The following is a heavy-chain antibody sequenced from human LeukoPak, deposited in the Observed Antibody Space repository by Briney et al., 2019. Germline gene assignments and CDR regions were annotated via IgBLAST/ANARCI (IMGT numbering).Heavy chain of an antibody. CDR3: ARGGDIAAAGTAAFDI. Sequence: GESLKISCKGSGYSFTSYWIGWVRLMPGKGLEWMGIIYPGDSDTRYSPSFQGQVAISADKSISTAYLQWSSLKASDTAMYYCARGGDIAAAGTAAFDIWGQGTMVTVSS. D-gene: IGHD6-13*01. J-gene: IGHJ3*02. CDR2: IYPGDSDT. CDR1: GYSFTSYW. V-gene: IGHV5-51*01.